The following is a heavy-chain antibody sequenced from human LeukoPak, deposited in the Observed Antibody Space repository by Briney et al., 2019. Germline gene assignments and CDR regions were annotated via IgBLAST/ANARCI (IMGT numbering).Heavy chain of an antibody. Sequence: KPSETLSLTCGVSGGSISSHYWSWIRQPPGKGLEWIGYIYYSGSTKYNPSLKSRVTISVDTSKNQFSLKLSSVTAADTAVYYCARGGTTVTPGLLWFDPWGQGTLVTVSS. D-gene: IGHD4-17*01. CDR1: GGSISSHY. J-gene: IGHJ5*02. CDR3: ARGGTTVTPGLLWFDP. V-gene: IGHV4-59*11. CDR2: IYYSGST.